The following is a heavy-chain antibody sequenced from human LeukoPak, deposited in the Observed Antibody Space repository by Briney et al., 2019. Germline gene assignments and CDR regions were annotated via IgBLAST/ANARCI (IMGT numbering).Heavy chain of an antibody. CDR3: AREGDLLWSASWFDP. CDR2: IYTSGST. V-gene: IGHV4-4*07. Sequence: SETLSLTCTVSGGSISSYYWSWIRQPAGKGLEWIGRIYTSGSTNYNPSLKSRVTMSVDTSKNQFSLKLSSVTAADTAVYYCAREGDLLWSASWFDPWGQGTLVTASS. CDR1: GGSISSYY. J-gene: IGHJ5*02. D-gene: IGHD3-3*01.